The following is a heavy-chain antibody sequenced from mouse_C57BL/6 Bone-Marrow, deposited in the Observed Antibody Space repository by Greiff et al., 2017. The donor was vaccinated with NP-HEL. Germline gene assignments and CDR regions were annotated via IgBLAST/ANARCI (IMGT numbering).Heavy chain of an antibody. CDR1: GYTFTSYW. CDR2: IYPGSGST. V-gene: IGHV1-55*01. D-gene: IGHD3-3*01. Sequence: QVQLQQPGAELVKPGASVKMSCKASGYTFTSYWITWVKQRPGQGLEWIGDIYPGSGSTNYNEKFKSKATLTVDTSSSTAYMQLSSLTSEDSAVYYCARRPRGTYYAMDYWGQGTSVTVSS. J-gene: IGHJ4*01. CDR3: ARRPRGTYYAMDY.